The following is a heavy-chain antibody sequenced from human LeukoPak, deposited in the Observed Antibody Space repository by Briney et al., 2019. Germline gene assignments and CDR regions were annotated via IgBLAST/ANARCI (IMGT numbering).Heavy chain of an antibody. CDR2: ISGSGDII. V-gene: IGHV3-23*01. J-gene: IGHJ4*02. CDR3: AKDDIAVAGYFDP. Sequence: GESLRLSCAVSGITFRSYAMSWVRQAPGKGLEWVSGISGSGDIIYYADSIKGRFTVSRDNSKNTLHLQMNSLRAEDTALYYCAKDDIAVAGYFDPWGQGTLVTVSS. D-gene: IGHD6-19*01. CDR1: GITFRSYA.